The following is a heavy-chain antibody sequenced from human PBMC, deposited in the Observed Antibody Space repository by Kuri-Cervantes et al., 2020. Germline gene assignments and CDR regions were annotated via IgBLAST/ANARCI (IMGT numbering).Heavy chain of an antibody. J-gene: IGHJ5*02. CDR2: IIPILGIA. V-gene: IGHV1-69*10. D-gene: IGHD3-22*01. CDR1: GGTFSSYA. Sequence: SVKVSCKASGGTFSSYAISWVRQAPGQGLEWMGGIIPILGIANYAQKFQGRVTITADKSTSTAYMELSSLRSEDTAVYYCARDLAFYYDSSGLAGFDPWGQGTLVTVSS. CDR3: ARDLAFYYDSSGLAGFDP.